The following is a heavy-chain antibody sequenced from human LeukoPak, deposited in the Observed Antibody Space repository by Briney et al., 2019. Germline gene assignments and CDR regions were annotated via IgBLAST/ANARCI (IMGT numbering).Heavy chain of an antibody. D-gene: IGHD3-3*01. J-gene: IGHJ4*02. CDR3: AKTGNDFWSGHN. CDR2: ISYDRATK. Sequence: GGSLRLSCAASGFTFSNFAIHWVRQPPGKGLEWVAAISYDRATKYYADSVKARFTISRDNSRDTLYLQMNSLRADDTAVYYCAKTGNDFWSGHNWGQGTLVTVSS. V-gene: IGHV3-30-3*02. CDR1: GFTFSNFA.